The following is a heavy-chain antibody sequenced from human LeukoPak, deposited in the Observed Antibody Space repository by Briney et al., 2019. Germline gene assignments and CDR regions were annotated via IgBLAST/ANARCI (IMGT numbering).Heavy chain of an antibody. J-gene: IGHJ6*02. Sequence: GGSLRLSCAASGFTFSSYGMHWVRQAPGKGLEWVAVISYDGSNKYYADSVKGRFTISRDNSKNTLYLQMNSLRAEDTAVYYCAKDMGPTRNYYYGMDVWGQGTLVTVSS. V-gene: IGHV3-30*18. CDR3: AKDMGPTRNYYYGMDV. D-gene: IGHD3-10*01. CDR2: ISYDGSNK. CDR1: GFTFSSYG.